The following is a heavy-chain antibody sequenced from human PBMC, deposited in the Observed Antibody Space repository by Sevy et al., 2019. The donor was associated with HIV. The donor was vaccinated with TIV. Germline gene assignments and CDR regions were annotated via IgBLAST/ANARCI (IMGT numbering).Heavy chain of an antibody. V-gene: IGHV3-74*01. CDR2: INSDGSIT. Sequence: GGSLRLSCAASGFTFTNYWMHWVRQAPGKGLVWVSRINSDGSITTYADSVKGRFTISRDNAKNTLYLQMNSLRAEDTAVYYCVYYDVWSCSSEYYMDVWGKGTTVTVSS. J-gene: IGHJ6*03. CDR3: VYYDVWSCSSEYYMDV. CDR1: GFTFTNYW. D-gene: IGHD3-3*01.